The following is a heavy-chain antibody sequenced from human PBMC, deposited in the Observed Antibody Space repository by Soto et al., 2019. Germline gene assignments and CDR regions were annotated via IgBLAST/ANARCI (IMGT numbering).Heavy chain of an antibody. CDR1: GYTFTSYG. CDR3: ARVLKVVAVAGTSFDY. Sequence: ASVKVSCKASGYTFTSYGISWVRQAPGQGLEWMGWISAYNGNTNYAQKLQGRVTMTTDTSTSTAYMELRSLRSDDTAVYYCARVLKVVAVAGTSFDYWRQGTLVTVSS. CDR2: ISAYNGNT. D-gene: IGHD6-19*01. V-gene: IGHV1-18*01. J-gene: IGHJ4*02.